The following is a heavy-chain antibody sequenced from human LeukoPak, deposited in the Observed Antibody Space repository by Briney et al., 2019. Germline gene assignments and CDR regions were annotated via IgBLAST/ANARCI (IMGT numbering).Heavy chain of an antibody. V-gene: IGHV4-59*01. CDR3: AAAAGTSYFDY. Sequence: RASETLSLTWTVSGGSISSYYWSWIRQPPGKGLEWIGYIYYSGSTNYNPSLKSRVTISVDTSKNQFSLKLSSVTAADTAVYYCAAAAGTSYFDYWGQGTLVTVSS. D-gene: IGHD6-13*01. CDR1: GGSISSYY. CDR2: IYYSGST. J-gene: IGHJ4*02.